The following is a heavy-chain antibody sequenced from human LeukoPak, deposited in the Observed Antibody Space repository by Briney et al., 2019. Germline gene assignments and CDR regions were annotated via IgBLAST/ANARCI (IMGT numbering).Heavy chain of an antibody. CDR3: AREMLAAVAAQS. CDR1: GFTFSSYA. Sequence: GGSLRLSCAASGFTFSSYAMHWVRQAPGKGLEWVSSITSSSSYIYYADSVKGRFTISRDNAKNSLYLQMNSLRAEDTAVYYCAREMLAAVAAQSWGQGTLVTVSS. J-gene: IGHJ5*02. D-gene: IGHD6-19*01. CDR2: ITSSSSYI. V-gene: IGHV3-21*01.